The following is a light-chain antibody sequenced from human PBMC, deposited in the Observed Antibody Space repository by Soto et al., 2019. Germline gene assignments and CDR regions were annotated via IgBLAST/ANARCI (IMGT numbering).Light chain of an antibody. Sequence: ETVRTQYPATLYVYAGDRATLSCRASRSISSYLAWYQQTPGQPPRLLIYGASTRATGIPARFSGSVSGTEFTLTISSLQSEDFALYDGQQYNNWHTWTFGQGTKVDIK. CDR2: GAS. CDR1: RSISSY. CDR3: QQYNNWHTWT. J-gene: IGKJ1*01. V-gene: IGKV3-15*01.